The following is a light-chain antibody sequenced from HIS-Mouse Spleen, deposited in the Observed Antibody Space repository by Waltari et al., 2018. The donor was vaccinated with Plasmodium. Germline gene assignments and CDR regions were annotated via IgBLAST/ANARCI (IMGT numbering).Light chain of an antibody. CDR2: GAS. V-gene: IGKV3-20*01. CDR3: QQYGSSPYT. CDR1: QSVSSSY. Sequence: EIVLTQSPGTLSLSPGERATLSCRASQSVSSSYLAWYQQKPGQAPRLLIYGASSSATGIPDRFSGSGSGTDVTLTISRLDPEDFAVYYCQQYGSSPYTFGQGTKLEIK. J-gene: IGKJ2*01.